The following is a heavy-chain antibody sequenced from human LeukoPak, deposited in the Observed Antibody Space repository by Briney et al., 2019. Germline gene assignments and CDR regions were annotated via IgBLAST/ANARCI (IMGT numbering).Heavy chain of an antibody. CDR2: ISNSGSYI. CDR1: GFTFSSYS. J-gene: IGHJ3*02. Sequence: PGGSLRLSCGAPGFTFSSYSMKWVRQAPGKGLEWVSSISNSGSYIYYEDSLKGRFTISRDNAKNSLYLQMNSLRAEDTAVYYCARGAGVGAYIPFDIWGQGTMVTVSS. V-gene: IGHV3-21*06. CDR3: ARGAGVGAYIPFDI. D-gene: IGHD1-26*01.